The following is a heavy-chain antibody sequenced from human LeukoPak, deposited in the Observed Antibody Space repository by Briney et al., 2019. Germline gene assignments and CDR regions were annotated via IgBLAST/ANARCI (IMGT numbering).Heavy chain of an antibody. D-gene: IGHD3-9*01. CDR3: ATLPSEYYDILPGYHPEL. CDR2: IYYSGST. J-gene: IGHJ4*02. V-gene: IGHV4-39*07. CDR1: GGSISSSSYY. Sequence: SETLSLTCTVSGGSISSSSYYWGWIRQPPGKGLEWIGSIYYSGSTYYNPSLKSRVTISVDTSKNQFSLKLSSVTAADTAVYYCATLPSEYYDILPGYHPELWGQGTLVTVSS.